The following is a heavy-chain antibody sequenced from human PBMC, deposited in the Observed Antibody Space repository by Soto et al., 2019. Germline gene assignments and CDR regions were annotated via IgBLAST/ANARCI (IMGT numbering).Heavy chain of an antibody. CDR3: ARDGGIRYYDFWSGYYSYYYGMDV. CDR2: ISSISIYI. CDR1: GFTFSSYS. D-gene: IGHD3-3*01. Sequence: EVQLVESGGGLVKPGGSLRLSCAASGFTFSSYSMNWVRQAPGKGLEWVPSISSISIYIYYADSGKGRFTISRDNAKNSLYLQMNSLRAEDTAVYYCARDGGIRYYDFWSGYYSYYYGMDVWGQGTTVTVSS. J-gene: IGHJ6*02. V-gene: IGHV3-21*01.